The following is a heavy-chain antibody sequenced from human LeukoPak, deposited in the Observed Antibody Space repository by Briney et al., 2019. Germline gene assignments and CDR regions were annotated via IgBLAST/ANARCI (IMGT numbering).Heavy chain of an antibody. CDR2: ISYDGSNK. J-gene: IGHJ4*02. D-gene: IGHD3-16*02. CDR3: AKDETFGGAIVPAVDY. V-gene: IGHV3-30*18. CDR1: GFTFSSYG. Sequence: PGRSLRLSCAASGFTFSSYGMHWVRQAPGKGLEWVAVISYDGSNKYYADSVKGRFTISRDNSKNTLYLQMNSLRAEDTAVYYCAKDETFGGAIVPAVDYWGQGTLVTVSS.